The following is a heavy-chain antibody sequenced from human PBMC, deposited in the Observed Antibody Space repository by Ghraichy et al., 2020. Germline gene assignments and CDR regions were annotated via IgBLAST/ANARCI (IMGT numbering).Heavy chain of an antibody. Sequence: SETLSLTCAVYGGSFSGYYWSWIRQPPGKGLEWIGEINHSGSTNYNPSLKSRVTISVDTSKNQFSLKLSSVTAADTAVYYCARTGRYYDFWSGPNWYFDLWGRGTLVTVSS. CDR1: GGSFSGYY. D-gene: IGHD3-3*01. J-gene: IGHJ2*01. CDR2: INHSGST. V-gene: IGHV4-34*01. CDR3: ARTGRYYDFWSGPNWYFDL.